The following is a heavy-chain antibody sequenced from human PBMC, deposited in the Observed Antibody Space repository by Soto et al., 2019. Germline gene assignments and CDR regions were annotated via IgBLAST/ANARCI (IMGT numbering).Heavy chain of an antibody. Sequence: NPSETLSLTCTVSGGSISSYYWSWIRQPPGKGLEWIGYIYYSGSTNYNPSLKSRVTISVDTSKNHFSLKLSSVTAADTAVFYCARHENNPNTWFDPWGQGTLVTVSS. CDR1: GGSISSYY. CDR2: IYYSGST. V-gene: IGHV4-59*08. J-gene: IGHJ5*02. D-gene: IGHD1-20*01. CDR3: ARHENNPNTWFDP.